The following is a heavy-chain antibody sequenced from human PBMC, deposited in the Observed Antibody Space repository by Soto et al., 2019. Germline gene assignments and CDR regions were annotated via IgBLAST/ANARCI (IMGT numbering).Heavy chain of an antibody. CDR2: ISGSGGST. CDR3: AKSPGGMATISAAFDY. Sequence: GGSLRRSCAASGFTFSSYAMSWVRQAPGKGLEWVSAISGSGGSTYYADSVKGRFTISRDNSKNTLYLQMNSLRAEDTAVYYCAKSPGGMATISAAFDYWGQGTLVTVSS. V-gene: IGHV3-23*01. CDR1: GFTFSSYA. J-gene: IGHJ4*02. D-gene: IGHD5-12*01.